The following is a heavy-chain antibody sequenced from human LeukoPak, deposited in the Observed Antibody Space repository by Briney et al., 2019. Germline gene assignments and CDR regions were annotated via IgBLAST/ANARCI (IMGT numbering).Heavy chain of an antibody. D-gene: IGHD3-10*01. CDR1: GYTFTSYG. J-gene: IGHJ4*02. V-gene: IGHV1-18*01. Sequence: ASVKVSCRASGYTFTSYGISWVRQAPGQGLEWMGWISAYNGNTNYAQKLQGRVTMTTDTSTSTAYMELRSLRSDDTAVYYCARVELWFGELSPFDYWGQGTLVTVSS. CDR3: ARVELWFGELSPFDY. CDR2: ISAYNGNT.